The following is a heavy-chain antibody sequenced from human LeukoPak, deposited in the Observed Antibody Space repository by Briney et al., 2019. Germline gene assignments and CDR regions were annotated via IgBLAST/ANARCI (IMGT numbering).Heavy chain of an antibody. Sequence: ASVKVSCKASGYTFTGYYMHWVRQAPGQGLEWMGWINPNSGGTNYVQKFQGRVTMTRDTSISTAYMELSRLRSDDTAVYYCARDHLVAGRKPRGFDPWGQGTLVTVSS. CDR1: GYTFTGYY. CDR3: ARDHLVAGRKPRGFDP. V-gene: IGHV1-2*02. J-gene: IGHJ5*02. CDR2: INPNSGGT. D-gene: IGHD6-19*01.